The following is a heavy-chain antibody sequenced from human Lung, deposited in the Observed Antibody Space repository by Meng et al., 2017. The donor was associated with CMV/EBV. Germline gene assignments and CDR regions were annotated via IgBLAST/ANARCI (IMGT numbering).Heavy chain of an antibody. J-gene: IGHJ4*02. V-gene: IGHV4-38-2*01. CDR1: GYSISGTYY. CDR3: ATHPPGY. Sequence: SETLSLPCVVPGYSISGTYYWGWVRQPPGKGLEWIGSIYHSGNSDYSPSLESRVPLSLDTSKNQFALNLRSVTAADTAVYYCATHPPGYWGQGTLVTVSS. CDR2: IYHSGNS.